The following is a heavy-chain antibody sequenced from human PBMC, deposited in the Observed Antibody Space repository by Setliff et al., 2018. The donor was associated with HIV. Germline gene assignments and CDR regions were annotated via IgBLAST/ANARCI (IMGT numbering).Heavy chain of an antibody. V-gene: IGHV3-43*01. Sequence: GGSLRLSCAASGFIFEDFTMNWVCQVPGKGLEWVALISWDGSSAYYADSVKGRFTISRDNSKNSLFLQMHSLKTEDTALYYCAKAGSNYFDYWGQGTLVTVSS. CDR3: AKAGSNYFDY. CDR1: GFIFEDFT. D-gene: IGHD3-10*01. J-gene: IGHJ4*02. CDR2: ISWDGSSA.